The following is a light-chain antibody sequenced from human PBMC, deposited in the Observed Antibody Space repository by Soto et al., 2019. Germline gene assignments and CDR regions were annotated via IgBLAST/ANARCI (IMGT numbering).Light chain of an antibody. J-gene: IGKJ3*01. Sequence: ILLTQSPATLSLSPGERATLSCRASQSVSSYLAWYQQKPGQAPRLLIYDASNRATGIPARLSGSGSGTDFTLTISSLEPEDFPVYYCQQRSNWPSFGPGTKVDIK. CDR2: DAS. CDR1: QSVSSY. CDR3: QQRSNWPS. V-gene: IGKV3-11*01.